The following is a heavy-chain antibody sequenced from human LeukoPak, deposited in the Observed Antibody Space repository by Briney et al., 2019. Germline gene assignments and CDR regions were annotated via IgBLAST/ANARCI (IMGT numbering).Heavy chain of an antibody. CDR3: ARDRGAVAGYFDY. V-gene: IGHV4-4*07. Sequence: PSETLSLTCTVSGGSISGYYWNWIRQPAGKGLEWIGRLYPSGRTDYRPSLKSRLSMSLDASKNQFSLKLSSVTAADTALYFCARDRGAVAGYFDYWGQGTLVTVSS. J-gene: IGHJ4*02. D-gene: IGHD6-19*01. CDR2: LYPSGRT. CDR1: GGSISGYY.